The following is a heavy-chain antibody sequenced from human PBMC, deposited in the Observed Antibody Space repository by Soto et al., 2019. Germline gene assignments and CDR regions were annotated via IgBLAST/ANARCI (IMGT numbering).Heavy chain of an antibody. D-gene: IGHD3-10*01. CDR3: ARGKFAYYGSGSYYNQLDY. CDR1: GDSVSSNSAA. Sequence: KQSQTLSLTCAISGDSVSSNSAAWNWIRQSPSRGLEWLGRTYYRSKWYNDYAVSVKSRITINPDTSKNQFSLQLNSVTPEDTAVYYCARGKFAYYGSGSYYNQLDYWGQGTLVTVSS. J-gene: IGHJ4*02. V-gene: IGHV6-1*01. CDR2: TYYRSKWYN.